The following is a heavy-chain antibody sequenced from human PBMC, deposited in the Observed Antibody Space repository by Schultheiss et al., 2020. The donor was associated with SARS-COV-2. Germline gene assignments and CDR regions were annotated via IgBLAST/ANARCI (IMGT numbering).Heavy chain of an antibody. Sequence: GESLKISCSASGFTFSSYAMSLVRQAPGKGLEWVSGISGTGGTTYYTDSVKGRFTISRDDSKNTLYLQVNSLRAEDTAIYYCAKDGQLGALYYFDYWGQGTPVTVSS. CDR1: GFTFSSYA. V-gene: IGHV3-23*01. D-gene: IGHD1-26*01. J-gene: IGHJ4*02. CDR3: AKDGQLGALYYFDY. CDR2: ISGTGGTT.